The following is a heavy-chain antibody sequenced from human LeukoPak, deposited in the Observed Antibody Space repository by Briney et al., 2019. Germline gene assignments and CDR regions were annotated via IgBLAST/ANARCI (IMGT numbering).Heavy chain of an antibody. CDR3: ARQGSGGRAFDI. CDR2: IYSSGST. V-gene: IGHV4-59*08. J-gene: IGHJ3*02. Sequence: TPSEPLSLTCIVSGGSISSYYWSWIRQPPGKGLEWIGYIYSSGSTNSNPSLKSRVTISVDTSKSQFSLKMTSVTAADTAVYYCARQGSGGRAFDIWGQGTMVTVSS. CDR1: GGSISSYY. D-gene: IGHD1-26*01.